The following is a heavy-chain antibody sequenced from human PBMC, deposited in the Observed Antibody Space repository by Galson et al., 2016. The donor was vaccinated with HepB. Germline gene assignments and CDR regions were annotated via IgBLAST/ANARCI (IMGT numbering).Heavy chain of an antibody. J-gene: IGHJ6*03. D-gene: IGHD3-22*01. CDR3: ARAKYHYDSSGYYNGGYYSYYMDV. Sequence: ETLSLTCTVSGGSISTYYWIWMRQSAGKGLEWIGRVHRSGTATYNPSLKSRATLSVDTSKDQFSLKLNSVTAADTAVYFCARAKYHYDSSGYYNGGYYSYYMDVWGKGTTVTVPS. V-gene: IGHV4-4*07. CDR1: GGSISTYY. CDR2: VHRSGTA.